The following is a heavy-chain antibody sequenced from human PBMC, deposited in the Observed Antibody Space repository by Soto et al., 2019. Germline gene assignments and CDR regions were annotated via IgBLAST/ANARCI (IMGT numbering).Heavy chain of an antibody. CDR1: GFTFSSYA. D-gene: IGHD2-2*01. J-gene: IGHJ6*02. CDR3: AKDLKHQLLVHYYGMDV. CDR2: ISGSGGST. Sequence: GGSLRLSCAASGFTFSSYAMSWVRQAPGKGQEWVSAISGSGGSTYYADSVKGRFTISRDNSKNTLYLQMNSLRAEDTAVYYCAKDLKHQLLVHYYGMDVWGQGTTVTVSS. V-gene: IGHV3-23*01.